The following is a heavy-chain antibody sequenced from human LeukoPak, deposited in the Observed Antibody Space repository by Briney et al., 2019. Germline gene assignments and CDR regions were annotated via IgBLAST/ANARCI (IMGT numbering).Heavy chain of an antibody. D-gene: IGHD4-17*01. Sequence: SETLSLTCTVSGVPVSSGSYYWSWIRQPPGKGLEWIGYIYYSGSTNYNPSLKSRVTISVDTSKNQFSLKLSSVTAADTAVYYCARDNNGDRDAFDIWGQGTMVTVSS. CDR3: ARDNNGDRDAFDI. CDR1: GVPVSSGSYY. CDR2: IYYSGST. V-gene: IGHV4-61*01. J-gene: IGHJ3*02.